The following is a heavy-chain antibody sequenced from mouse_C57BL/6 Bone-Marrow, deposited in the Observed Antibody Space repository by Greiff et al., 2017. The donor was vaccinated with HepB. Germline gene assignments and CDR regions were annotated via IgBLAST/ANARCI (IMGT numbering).Heavy chain of an antibody. J-gene: IGHJ4*01. V-gene: IGHV5-6*01. Sequence: EVKVIESGGDLVKPGGSLKLSCAASGFTLSSYGMSWVRQTPDKRLEWVATISSGGSYTYYPDSVKGRFTISRDNAKNTLYLQMSSLKSEDTAMYYCARHGSRAMDYWGQGTSVTVSS. CDR1: GFTLSSYG. CDR2: ISSGGSYT. CDR3: ARHGSRAMDY.